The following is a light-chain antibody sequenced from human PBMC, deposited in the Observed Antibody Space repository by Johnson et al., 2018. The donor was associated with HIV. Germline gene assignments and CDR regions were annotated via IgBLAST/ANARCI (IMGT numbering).Light chain of an antibody. J-gene: IGLJ1*01. V-gene: IGLV1-51*01. CDR3: GTWDSSLSAVV. CDR1: SSNIGNNY. Sequence: QSVLTQPPSMSAAPGQKVTISCSGSSSNIGNNYVSWYQQLPGTAPKLLIYDNNKRPSGIPDRFSGSKSGTSATLRLTGLQTGDEADYYCGTWDSSLSAVVFGTGTKVTVL. CDR2: DNN.